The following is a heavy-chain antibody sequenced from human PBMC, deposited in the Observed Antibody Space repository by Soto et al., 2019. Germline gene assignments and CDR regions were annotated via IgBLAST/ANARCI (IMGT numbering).Heavy chain of an antibody. D-gene: IGHD2-2*01. CDR3: GSPGYVDY. V-gene: IGHV4-34*01. Sequence: QVQLQQWGAGLLKPSETLSLTCAVYDGSFNGYYWSWIRQPPGKGLEWIGEVNHSGSTNYNPSLKTRAIISVDPSKNQFSLKLSSVTAAETAVYYCGSPGYVDYWGQGTLVTVSS. CDR2: VNHSGST. CDR1: DGSFNGYY. J-gene: IGHJ4*02.